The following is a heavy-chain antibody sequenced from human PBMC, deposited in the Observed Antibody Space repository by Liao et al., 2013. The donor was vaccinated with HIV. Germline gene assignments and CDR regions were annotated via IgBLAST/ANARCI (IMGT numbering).Heavy chain of an antibody. CDR1: GGSISSYY. CDR2: IYTSGSI. Sequence: QVQLQESGPGLVKASETLSLTCNVSGGSISSYYWSWIRQPAGKALEWIGRIYTSGSINYNPSLKSRVTMSVDTSKNQFSLKMTSVTAADTAVYYCARGRGWGAPYFDSWGRGNPSVTVSS. D-gene: IGHD7-27*01. V-gene: IGHV4-4*07. CDR3: ARGRGWGAPYFDS. J-gene: IGHJ4*02.